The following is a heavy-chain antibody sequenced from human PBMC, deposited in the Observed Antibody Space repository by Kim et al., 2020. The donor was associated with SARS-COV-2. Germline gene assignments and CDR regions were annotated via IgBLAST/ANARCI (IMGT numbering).Heavy chain of an antibody. Sequence: SETLSLTCTVSGGSISSYYWSWIRQPPGKGLEWIGYIYYSGSTNYNPSLKSRVTISVDTSKNQFSLKLSSVTAADTAVYYCARGADILTGYYLYYWGQGTLVTVSS. CDR1: GGSISSYY. CDR3: ARGADILTGYYLYY. V-gene: IGHV4-59*01. D-gene: IGHD3-9*01. CDR2: IYYSGST. J-gene: IGHJ4*02.